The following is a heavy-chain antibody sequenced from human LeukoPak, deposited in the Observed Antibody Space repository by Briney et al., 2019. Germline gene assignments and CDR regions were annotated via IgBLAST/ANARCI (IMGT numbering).Heavy chain of an antibody. Sequence: ETLSLTCAVYGGSFSGYYWSWVRQAPGKGLEWVSIIYSGGSTYYADSVRGRFTISRDNSKNTLYLQMNSLRVEDTAVYYCASKDPYDSSGYLLEYWGQGTLVTVSS. D-gene: IGHD3-22*01. V-gene: IGHV3-66*01. CDR1: GGSFSGYY. CDR3: ASKDPYDSSGYLLEY. CDR2: IYSGGST. J-gene: IGHJ4*02.